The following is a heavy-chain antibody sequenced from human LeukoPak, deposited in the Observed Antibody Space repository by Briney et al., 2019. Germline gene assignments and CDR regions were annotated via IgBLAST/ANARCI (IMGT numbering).Heavy chain of an antibody. CDR1: GGTFSSYA. V-gene: IGHV1-69*05. CDR2: IIPIFGTA. J-gene: IGHJ6*02. CDR3: ARGDEQLVFGMDV. D-gene: IGHD6-13*01. Sequence: GASVKVSCKASGGTFSSYAISWVRQAPGQGLEWMGGIIPIFGTANYAQKFQGRVTITTDESTSTAYMELSSLRSEDTAVYYCARGDEQLVFGMDVWGQGTTVTVSS.